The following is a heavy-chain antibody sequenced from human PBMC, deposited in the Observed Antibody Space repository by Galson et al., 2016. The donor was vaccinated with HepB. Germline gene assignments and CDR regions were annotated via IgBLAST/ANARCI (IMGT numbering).Heavy chain of an antibody. CDR3: ARGGVWFREPTQAYYYYGMDS. V-gene: IGHV3-48*02. Sequence: SLRLSCAASGFTFSNYSMNWVRLAPGKGLEWVSYISSSSTPIYYANSVKGRFTISRDNAKNTLYLQMNSLRDEDTAVYYCARGGVWFREPTQAYYYYGMDSWGQGTTVTVSS. CDR1: GFTFSNYS. D-gene: IGHD3-10*01. J-gene: IGHJ6*02. CDR2: ISSSSTPI.